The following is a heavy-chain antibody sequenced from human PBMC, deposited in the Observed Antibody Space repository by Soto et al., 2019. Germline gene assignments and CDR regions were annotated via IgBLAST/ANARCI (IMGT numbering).Heavy chain of an antibody. D-gene: IGHD1-26*01. CDR3: ARSLWVGALYYGMDV. CDR2: IVPAYGKA. J-gene: IGHJ6*02. V-gene: IGHV1-69*06. Sequence: QVQLEKSGAEVKKAGSSVKVSCKTSGGTFRTYGINWLRQAPGHGLEWMGGIVPAYGKADYAQGFQGRVTITADKATSAACMELSSLRSEDTAVYYCARSLWVGALYYGMDVWGQETTVSVSS. CDR1: GGTFRTYG.